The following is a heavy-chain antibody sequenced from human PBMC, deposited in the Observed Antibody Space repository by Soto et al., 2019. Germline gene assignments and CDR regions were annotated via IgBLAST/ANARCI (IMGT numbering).Heavy chain of an antibody. CDR3: ARVKNYDSSGYYTGPESFDY. V-gene: IGHV4-31*03. CDR1: GGSISSGGYY. D-gene: IGHD3-22*01. J-gene: IGHJ4*02. Sequence: QVQLQESGPGLVKPSQTLSLTCTVSGGSISSGGYYWSWIGQHPGKGLEWIGYIYYSESTYYNPSLKSRMTILVDTTKHQSSLKMSYVNAEETAVYYCARVKNYDSSGYYTGPESFDYWGQGTLVTVSS. CDR2: IYYSEST.